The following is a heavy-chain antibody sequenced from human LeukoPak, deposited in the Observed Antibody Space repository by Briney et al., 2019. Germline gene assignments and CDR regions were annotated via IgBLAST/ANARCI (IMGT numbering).Heavy chain of an antibody. D-gene: IGHD6-13*01. Sequence: PGGSLRLSCAASGFTVSSNYMSWVRQAPGKGLEWVSVIYSAGDTYYADSVKGRFTISRDTSRNTVYLRMNSLRAEDTAVYYCAKDPAPGIAAAGTLGYHWGQGTLVTVSS. CDR2: IYSAGDT. CDR3: AKDPAPGIAAAGTLGYH. CDR1: GFTVSSNY. J-gene: IGHJ1*01. V-gene: IGHV3-53*05.